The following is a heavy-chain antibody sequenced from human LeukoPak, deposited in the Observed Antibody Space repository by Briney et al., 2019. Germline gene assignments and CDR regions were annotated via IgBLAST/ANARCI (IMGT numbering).Heavy chain of an antibody. CDR3: ARYYYDSSGYSADLDY. J-gene: IGHJ4*02. Sequence: GDPVKASCKASGYTFSSYGISWVRQAPGQGLEWMGWISAYNGNTNYAQKLQGRVTMTTDTSTSTAYMELRSLGSDDTAVYYCARYYYDSSGYSADLDYWGQGTLVTVSS. CDR2: ISAYNGNT. CDR1: GYTFSSYG. D-gene: IGHD3-22*01. V-gene: IGHV1-18*01.